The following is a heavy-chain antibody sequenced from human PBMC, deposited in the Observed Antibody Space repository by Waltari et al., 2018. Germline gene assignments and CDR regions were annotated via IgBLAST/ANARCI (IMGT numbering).Heavy chain of an antibody. V-gene: IGHV1-69*12. CDR2: IIPIFGTAP. CDR1: GGTFGSYG. J-gene: IGHJ5*02. D-gene: IGHD3-16*01. CDR3: ARRQLGGPFDP. Sequence: QVQLVQSGAEVKKPGSSVKVSCKASGGTFGSYGITWVRQAPGEGIEWMGGIIPIFGTAPNYAQKFQGRLTVTADESTATVYMDLSGLRSDDTAVYYCARRQLGGPFDPWGQGTLVSVSS.